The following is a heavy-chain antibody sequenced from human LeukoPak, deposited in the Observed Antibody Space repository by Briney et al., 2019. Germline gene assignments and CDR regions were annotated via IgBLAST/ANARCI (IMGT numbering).Heavy chain of an antibody. Sequence: GGSLRLSCAASGFTFSSYAMSWVRQAPGKGLEWVSVISGSGGSTYYADSVKGRFTITRDNSKNTLYLQMNSLRAEDTAVYYCAKDNAYYYDSSGYYYYWGQGTLVTVSS. D-gene: IGHD3-22*01. V-gene: IGHV3-23*01. CDR1: GFTFSSYA. CDR2: ISGSGGST. CDR3: AKDNAYYYDSSGYYYY. J-gene: IGHJ4*02.